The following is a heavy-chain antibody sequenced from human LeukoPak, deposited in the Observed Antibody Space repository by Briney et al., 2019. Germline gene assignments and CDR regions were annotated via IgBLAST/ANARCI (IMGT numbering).Heavy chain of an antibody. CDR3: VRGNYDNRGYSNAFDI. CDR1: GASISSSY. V-gene: IGHV4-59*01. J-gene: IGHJ3*02. D-gene: IGHD3-22*01. Sequence: PSETLSLTCTVSGASISSSYWSWVRQPPGKRLEWIVFIYYNGNTNSNPSPKSRVTISADTSKNQFSLKLTSVTAADTAVYYCVRGNYDNRGYSNAFDIWGQGAMVTVSS. CDR2: IYYNGNT.